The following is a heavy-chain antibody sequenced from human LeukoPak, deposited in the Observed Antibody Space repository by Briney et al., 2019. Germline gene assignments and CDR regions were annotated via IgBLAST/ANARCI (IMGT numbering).Heavy chain of an antibody. Sequence: PGGSLRLSCAAPGFTFSSYSMNWVRQAPGKGLEWVSSISSSSSYIYYADSVKGRFTISRDNAKNSLYLQMNSLRAEDTAVYYCARTINVLRFLEWIYAFDIWGQGTMVTVSS. V-gene: IGHV3-21*01. D-gene: IGHD3-3*01. J-gene: IGHJ3*02. CDR2: ISSSSSYI. CDR3: ARTINVLRFLEWIYAFDI. CDR1: GFTFSSYS.